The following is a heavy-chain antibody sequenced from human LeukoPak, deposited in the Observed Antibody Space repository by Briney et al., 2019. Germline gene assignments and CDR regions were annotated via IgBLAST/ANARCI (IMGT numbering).Heavy chain of an antibody. CDR2: INPNSGGT. CDR1: GYTFTVYY. CDR3: ARGGWLQSTYYFDY. V-gene: IGHV1-2*06. Sequence: GASVKVSCTASGYTFTVYYMHWVRQAPGQGLEWMGRINPNSGGTNYAQKFQGRVTMTRDTSISTAYMELSRLRSDDTAVYYCARGGWLQSTYYFDYWGQGTLVTVSS. J-gene: IGHJ4*02. D-gene: IGHD5-24*01.